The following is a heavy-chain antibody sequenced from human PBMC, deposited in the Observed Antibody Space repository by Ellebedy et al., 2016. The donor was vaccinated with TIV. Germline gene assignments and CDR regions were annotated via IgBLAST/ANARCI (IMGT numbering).Heavy chain of an antibody. CDR3: ARDSGLDY. V-gene: IGHV5-51*01. Sequence: KVSCKGSGYSFSNYWIGWVRQTPGKGLEWVGIIYPGGSDTRYSPSFRGQVTISADKSISTAYLQWSSLKASDTAMYYCARDSGLDYWGQGTLVTVSS. D-gene: IGHD1-14*01. J-gene: IGHJ4*02. CDR2: IYPGGSDT. CDR1: GYSFSNYW.